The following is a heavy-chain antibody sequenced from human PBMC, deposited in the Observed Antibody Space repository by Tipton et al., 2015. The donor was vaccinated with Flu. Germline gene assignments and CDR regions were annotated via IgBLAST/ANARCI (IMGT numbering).Heavy chain of an antibody. J-gene: IGHJ6*02. Sequence: QVQLVQSGAEVKKPGASVKVSCKASGYTSTGYYMPWVRQAPGQGLEWMGWTNPNSGGTNYAQKFQGRVTMTRDTSISTAYMELSRLRSDDTAVYYCARVRVRPDPYYYGMDVWGQGTTVTVSS. CDR1: GYTSTGYY. CDR2: TNPNSGGT. V-gene: IGHV1-2*02. D-gene: IGHD4/OR15-4a*01. CDR3: ARVRVRPDPYYYGMDV.